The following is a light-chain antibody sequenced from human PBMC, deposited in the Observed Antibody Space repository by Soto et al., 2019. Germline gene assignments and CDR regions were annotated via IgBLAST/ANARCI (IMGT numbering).Light chain of an antibody. V-gene: IGKV3-20*01. CDR2: GAS. CDR3: QQYNHWPRA. Sequence: EIVLTQSPGTLSLSPGERATLSCRASQSVSNNYLAWYQQKPGQAPRLLIYGASNRATGIPDRFSGSGSGTDFTLTISRLEPEDFAVYYCQQYNHWPRAFGQGTKVDIK. CDR1: QSVSNNY. J-gene: IGKJ1*01.